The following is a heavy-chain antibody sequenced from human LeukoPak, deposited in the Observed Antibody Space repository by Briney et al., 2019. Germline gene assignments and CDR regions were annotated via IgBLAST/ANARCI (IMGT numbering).Heavy chain of an antibody. CDR1: GFTVGSNY. D-gene: IGHD3-10*01. Sequence: GGSLRLSCAASGFTVGSNYMSWVRQAPGKGLEWVSVIYSGGSTYYADSVKGRFTISRDNSKNTLYLQMNSLRAEDTAVYYCARDSGSRPPYYYYGMDVWGQGTTVTVSS. CDR2: IYSGGST. CDR3: ARDSGSRPPYYYYGMDV. J-gene: IGHJ6*02. V-gene: IGHV3-66*01.